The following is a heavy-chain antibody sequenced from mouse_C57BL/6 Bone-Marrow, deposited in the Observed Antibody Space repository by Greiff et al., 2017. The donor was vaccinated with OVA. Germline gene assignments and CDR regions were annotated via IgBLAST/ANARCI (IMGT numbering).Heavy chain of an antibody. J-gene: IGHJ4*01. CDR3: ARVTTVVARDYYAMDY. D-gene: IGHD1-1*01. Sequence: VQLQQPGAELVRPGSSVKLSCKASGYTFTSYWMVWVKQRPGQGLEWIGNIYPSDSETHYNQKFKDKATLTVDKSSSTAYMQLSSLTSEDSAVYYCARVTTVVARDYYAMDYWGQGTSVTVSS. V-gene: IGHV1-61*01. CDR1: GYTFTSYW. CDR2: IYPSDSET.